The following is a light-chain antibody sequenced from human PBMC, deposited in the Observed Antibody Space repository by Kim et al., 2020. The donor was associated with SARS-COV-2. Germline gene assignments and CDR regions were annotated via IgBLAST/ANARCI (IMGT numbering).Light chain of an antibody. Sequence: SYELTQPPSVSVSLGQTASVTCSGDKLGDKYVCWYQQKPGQSPVLVIYQDIKRPSGIPERFSGSNSGNTATLTISGTQAMDEADYYCQAWDSSAHYVFGTGTKVTV. CDR2: QDI. CDR1: KLGDKY. J-gene: IGLJ1*01. CDR3: QAWDSSAHYV. V-gene: IGLV3-1*01.